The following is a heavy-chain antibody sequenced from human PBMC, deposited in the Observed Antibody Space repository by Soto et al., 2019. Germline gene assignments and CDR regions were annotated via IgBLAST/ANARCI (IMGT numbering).Heavy chain of an antibody. Sequence: QVQLVQSGAEVKKPGASVKVSCKASGYTFTNYDINWVRQAPGQGLEGMGWISAYNGDTNYAKKLQGRVTRTTDTSTSTAYMELRSLRSDDTAVYYCARSGLPDPVVVVGHTPFDPWGQGTLVTVSS. V-gene: IGHV1-18*01. J-gene: IGHJ5*02. CDR2: ISAYNGDT. D-gene: IGHD2-15*01. CDR1: GYTFTNYD. CDR3: ARSGLPDPVVVVGHTPFDP.